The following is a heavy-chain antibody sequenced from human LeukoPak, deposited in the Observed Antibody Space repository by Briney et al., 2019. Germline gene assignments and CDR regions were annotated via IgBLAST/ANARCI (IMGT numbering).Heavy chain of an antibody. J-gene: IGHJ4*02. V-gene: IGHV3-23*01. CDR1: GFTFSNYA. D-gene: IGHD2-21*02. Sequence: GGSLRLSCAASGFTFSNYAMSWVRQAPGKGLEWVSAISGSGGSTYYADSVKGRFTISRDNSKNTLYLQMSSLRAEDTAVYYCAKDSDVVVTATAFDYWGQGTLVTVSS. CDR3: AKDSDVVVTATAFDY. CDR2: ISGSGGST.